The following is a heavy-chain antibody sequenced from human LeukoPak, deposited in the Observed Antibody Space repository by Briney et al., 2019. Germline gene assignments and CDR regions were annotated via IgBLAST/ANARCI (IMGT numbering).Heavy chain of an antibody. V-gene: IGHV3-30*04. J-gene: IGHJ6*04. CDR2: ISYEGSVT. Sequence: PGKSLRLSCAASGFTFSNYAFHWVRQPPGKGLEWAAVISYEGSVTYYADSVKGRFTISRDNSKNTLDLQMNSLRVEDTAVYYCVRDRAPWGGALGGAKGMVVWGEGTTVTVSS. D-gene: IGHD3-10*01. CDR3: VRDRAPWGGALGGAKGMVV. CDR1: GFTFSNYA.